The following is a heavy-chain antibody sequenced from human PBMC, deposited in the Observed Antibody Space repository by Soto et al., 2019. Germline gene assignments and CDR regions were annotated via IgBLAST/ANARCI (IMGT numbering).Heavy chain of an antibody. D-gene: IGHD3-10*01. Sequence: GESLKISCKASGYIFSTNWIAWVRHVPGKGLEWMGSIFPADSDIRYNPSFQGQVTISVDKSIDTAYLQWSSLKASDTAMYYCARPGGSGTFYRFDYWGQGTPVTVSS. V-gene: IGHV5-51*01. CDR2: IFPADSDI. CDR3: ARPGGSGTFYRFDY. J-gene: IGHJ4*02. CDR1: GYIFSTNW.